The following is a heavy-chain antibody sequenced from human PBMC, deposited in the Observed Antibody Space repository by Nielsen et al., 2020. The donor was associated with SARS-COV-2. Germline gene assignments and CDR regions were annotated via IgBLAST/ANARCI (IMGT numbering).Heavy chain of an antibody. Sequence: GESLKISCAASEFIFSDYAMNWVRQVPGKGLEWVSGINWNGGSTGYADSVKGRFTISRDSAKSSLYLQMNSLRAEDTAVYYCASSGWLDYWGQGTLVTVSS. CDR3: ASSGWLDY. V-gene: IGHV3-20*04. D-gene: IGHD6-19*01. CDR2: INWNGGST. CDR1: EFIFSDYA. J-gene: IGHJ4*02.